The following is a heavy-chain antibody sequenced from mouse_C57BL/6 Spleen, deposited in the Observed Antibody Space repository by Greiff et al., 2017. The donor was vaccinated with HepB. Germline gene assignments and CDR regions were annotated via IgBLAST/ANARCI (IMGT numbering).Heavy chain of an antibody. CDR1: GYTFTSYW. V-gene: IGHV1-55*01. Sequence: VQLQQPGAELVKPGASVKMSCKASGYTFTSYWITWVKQRPGQGLEWIGDIYPGSGSTSYNEKFKSKATLTVDTSSSTAYMQLSSLASEDSAVYDYARRETETDYWGKGTTLTVSS. D-gene: IGHD4-1*01. CDR2: IYPGSGST. CDR3: ARRETETDY. J-gene: IGHJ2*01.